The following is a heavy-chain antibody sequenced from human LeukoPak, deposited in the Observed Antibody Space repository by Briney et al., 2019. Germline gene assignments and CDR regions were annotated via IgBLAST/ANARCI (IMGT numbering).Heavy chain of an antibody. Sequence: ASVKVSCKASGYTFTSYGISWVRQAPGQGLEWMGWISAYNGNTKYSQRFQGRVTITRETSASTAYMELSSLRSEDTAVYYCPSDYYPPYYDSSGYFDYWGQGTLVTVSS. J-gene: IGHJ4*02. V-gene: IGHV1-18*01. CDR2: ISAYNGNT. CDR3: PSDYYPPYYDSSGYFDY. CDR1: GYTFTSYG. D-gene: IGHD3-22*01.